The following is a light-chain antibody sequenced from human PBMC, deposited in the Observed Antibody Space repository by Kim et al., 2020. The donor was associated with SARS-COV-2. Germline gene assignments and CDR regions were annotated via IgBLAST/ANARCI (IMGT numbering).Light chain of an antibody. V-gene: IGKV3-11*01. CDR3: QQRSNWPPGYT. CDR1: QSVRRY. CDR2: DAS. J-gene: IGKJ2*01. Sequence: SPGERATLYCRASQSVRRYLAGYQHNPGLAPRALVYDASHRATGIPGRVSGSGSGTVFTLTISSLEPEDFAVYYCQQRSNWPPGYTFGQGTKLEI.